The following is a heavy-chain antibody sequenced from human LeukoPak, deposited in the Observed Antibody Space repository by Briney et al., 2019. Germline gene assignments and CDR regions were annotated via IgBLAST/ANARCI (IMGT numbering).Heavy chain of an antibody. CDR1: GFTFNNYW. V-gene: IGHV3-7*01. J-gene: IGHJ4*02. Sequence: QPGGSLRLSCAASGFTFNNYWMTWVRQAPGKGLEWVANIKEDGSEKYYVDSVRGRFTITRDNSKNTLYLQMNSLRLADTAIYYCAKPSGSGVDYWGRGTRVTVSS. CDR3: AKPSGSGVDY. CDR2: IKEDGSEK. D-gene: IGHD1-26*01.